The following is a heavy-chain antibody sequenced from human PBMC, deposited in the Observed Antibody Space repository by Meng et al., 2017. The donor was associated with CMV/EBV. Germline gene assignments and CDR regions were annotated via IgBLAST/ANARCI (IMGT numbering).Heavy chain of an antibody. Sequence: QQERLEAGRGLLKPPASLPLTCSGVGGCISSSSYYWGWIRQPPGKGLEWIGSIYYSGSTYYNPSLKSRVTISVDTSKNQFSLKLSSVTAADTAVYYCARDYGDLRKDYWGQGTLVTVSS. V-gene: IGHV4-39*07. CDR2: IYYSGST. CDR3: ARDYGDLRKDY. J-gene: IGHJ4*02. D-gene: IGHD4-17*01. CDR1: GGCISSSSYY.